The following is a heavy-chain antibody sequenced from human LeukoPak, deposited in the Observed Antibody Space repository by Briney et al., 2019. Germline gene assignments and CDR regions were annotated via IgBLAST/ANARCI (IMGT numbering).Heavy chain of an antibody. V-gene: IGHV3-74*03. Sequence: GGSLRLSCVGSGVTFTSYWMHWVRQAPGKGLVWVSRVKSDGSTTTYADSVKGRFTISRDNAKNTLYLQMNSLRVEDTAVYYCARAGREHQLLWPPDHWGQGTLVTVSS. D-gene: IGHD2-2*01. J-gene: IGHJ4*02. CDR2: VKSDGSTT. CDR3: ARAGREHQLLWPPDH. CDR1: GVTFTSYW.